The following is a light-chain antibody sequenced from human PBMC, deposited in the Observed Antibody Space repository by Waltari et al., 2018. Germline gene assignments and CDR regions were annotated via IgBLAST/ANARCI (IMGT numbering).Light chain of an antibody. V-gene: IGKV2-30*01. CDR3: MQGTHSWT. CDR2: KVS. Sequence: DVVMTQSPLSLSVTLGQPASISCRSSQSLVYSDGDTYLTWLQQRPGQSPRRLIYKVSNRDSGVPDRFSGSGSGTDFTLKSSRVEAEDVGVYYCMQGTHSWTFGQGTKVEIK. CDR1: QSLVYSDGDTY. J-gene: IGKJ1*01.